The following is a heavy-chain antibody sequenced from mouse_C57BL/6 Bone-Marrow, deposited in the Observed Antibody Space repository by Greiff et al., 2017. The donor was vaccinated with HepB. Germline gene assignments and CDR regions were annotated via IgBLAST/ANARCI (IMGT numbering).Heavy chain of an antibody. D-gene: IGHD2-3*01. CDR1: GFTFSDFY. Sequence: EVQGVESGGGLVQSGRSLRLSCATSGFTFSDFYMEWVRQAPGKGLEWIAASRNKANDYTTEYSSSVKGRFIVSRDTSQSILYLQMNALRAEDTAIYYCARDDLDDYSWYFDVWGTRTTVTVSS. V-gene: IGHV7-1*01. J-gene: IGHJ1*03. CDR2: SRNKANDYTT. CDR3: ARDDLDDYSWYFDV.